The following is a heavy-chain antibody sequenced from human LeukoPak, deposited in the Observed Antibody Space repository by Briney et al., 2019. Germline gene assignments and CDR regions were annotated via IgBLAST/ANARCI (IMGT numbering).Heavy chain of an antibody. J-gene: IGHJ4*02. Sequence: ASVKVSCKASLYTFTGYYMHWVRHAPGQGLEWMGWINPNSGGTNYAQKFQGRVTMTRDTSISTAYMELSRLRSDDTAVYYCARDRRYYDSSGIDYWGQGTLVTVSS. CDR2: INPNSGGT. D-gene: IGHD3-22*01. CDR1: LYTFTGYY. V-gene: IGHV1-2*02. CDR3: ARDRRYYDSSGIDY.